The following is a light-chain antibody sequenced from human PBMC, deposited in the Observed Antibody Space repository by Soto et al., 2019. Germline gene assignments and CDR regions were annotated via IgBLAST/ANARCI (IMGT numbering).Light chain of an antibody. J-gene: IGKJ1*01. V-gene: IGKV3-11*01. Sequence: EIVLTQSPATLSLSPVERATLSCRASQSIINSLAWYQQKPGQIPRLLIHDASNRATGIPARFSGSGSGTDFTLTISNLEPEDFAVYYCQQRSNWPWTFGQGTKVEIK. CDR3: QQRSNWPWT. CDR1: QSIINS. CDR2: DAS.